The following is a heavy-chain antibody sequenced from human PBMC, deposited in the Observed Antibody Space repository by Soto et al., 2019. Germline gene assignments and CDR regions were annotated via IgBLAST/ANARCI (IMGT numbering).Heavy chain of an antibody. CDR2: IGADGVRT. J-gene: IGHJ3*02. CDR3: VKCRAKSRSWSGRAFEI. Sequence: GGSLRLSCSVSGFTFSSSAMHWVRQAPGKGLEYVSSIGADGVRTYYADSVKGRFTISRDNSENTLYLQMSSLRTEDTALYYCVKCRAKSRSWSGRAFEIWGSGTMVTV. V-gene: IGHV3-64D*08. CDR1: GFTFSSSA. D-gene: IGHD6-13*01.